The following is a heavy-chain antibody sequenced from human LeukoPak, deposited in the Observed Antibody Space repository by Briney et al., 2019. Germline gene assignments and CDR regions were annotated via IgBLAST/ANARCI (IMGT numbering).Heavy chain of an antibody. CDR2: IYYSVSSEST. J-gene: IGHJ5*02. V-gene: IGHV4-39*01. CDR1: GTSISSTPYY. D-gene: IGHD3-10*01. Sequence: SETLSLTCTVSGTSISSTPYYWGWIRQPPGKGLEWIATIYYSVSSESTSYNPSLKSRVTMSVDTSKNQFSLKLISVTAADTAVYYCARHTRVCFGDRWGQGTLVTVSS. CDR3: ARHTRVCFGDR.